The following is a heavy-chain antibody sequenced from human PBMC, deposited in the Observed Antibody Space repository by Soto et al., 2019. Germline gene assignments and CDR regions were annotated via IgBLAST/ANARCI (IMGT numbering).Heavy chain of an antibody. CDR1: GGSFDSYY. V-gene: IGHV4-34*01. CDR2: VSHSGRT. J-gene: IGHJ5*02. Sequence: SETLSLTCAVFGGSFDSYYWTWIRQSPGKGLEWMGEVSHSGRTNYNPSLEGRVTISVDTSRNHFSLKLIFVTAADTAVYYCARAPLTGNYGDYFDPWGQGTLVTVSS. D-gene: IGHD3-9*01. CDR3: ARAPLTGNYGDYFDP.